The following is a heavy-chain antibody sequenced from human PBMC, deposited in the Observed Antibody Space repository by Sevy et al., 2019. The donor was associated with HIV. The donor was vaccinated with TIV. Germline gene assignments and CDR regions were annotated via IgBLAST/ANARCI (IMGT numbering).Heavy chain of an antibody. V-gene: IGHV4-61*01. CDR2: IYYGGST. D-gene: IGHD3-22*01. J-gene: IGHJ6*02. Sequence: SETLSLTCTVSGGSVSSGSYYWSWIRQPPGKGLEWIGYIYYGGSTNYNPSLKSRVTISVDTSKNQFSLKLSSVTAADTAVYYCARASSGYYYFYYYGMDVSGQGTTVTVSS. CDR1: GGSVSSGSYY. CDR3: ARASSGYYYFYYYGMDV.